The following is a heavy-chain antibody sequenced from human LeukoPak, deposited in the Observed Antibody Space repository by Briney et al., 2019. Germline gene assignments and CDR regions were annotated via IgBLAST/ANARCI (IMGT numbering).Heavy chain of an antibody. CDR3: ARRRGNNWSDP. J-gene: IGHJ5*02. D-gene: IGHD3-10*01. CDR2: IYYSGST. V-gene: IGHV4-59*08. Sequence: SETLSLTCTVSGGSISSYYWSWIRQPPGKGLEWIGYIYYSGSTNYNPSLKSRVTISVDTSKNQFSLKLSSVTAADTAVYYCARRRGNNWSDPWGQGTLVTVPS. CDR1: GGSISSYY.